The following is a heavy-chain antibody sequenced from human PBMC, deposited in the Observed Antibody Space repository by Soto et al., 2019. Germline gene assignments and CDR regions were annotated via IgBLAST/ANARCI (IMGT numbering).Heavy chain of an antibody. CDR2: IRTKTYSYAT. CDR1: GFLFSDSA. J-gene: IGHJ5*02. Sequence: GGSLRLSCTGSGFLFSDSAMHWVRQTSGRGLEWVGLIRTKTYSYATSYASSVKGRFTLSRDDSTSTVYLMMNSLTSEDTAVYYCARPSSSCGGDCFFNWFDPWGQGA. D-gene: IGHD2-21*02. CDR3: ARPSSSCGGDCFFNWFDP. V-gene: IGHV3-73*01.